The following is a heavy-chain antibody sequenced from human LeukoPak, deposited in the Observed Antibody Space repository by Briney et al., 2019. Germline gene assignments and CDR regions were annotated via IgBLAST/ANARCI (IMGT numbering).Heavy chain of an antibody. D-gene: IGHD3-10*01. CDR3: ATVQWVVRGVHYYFDY. V-gene: IGHV1-24*01. Sequence: ASVKVSCKVSGYTLTELSMHWVRQAPGKGLEWMGGFDPEDGETIYAQKFQGRVTMTEDTSTDTAYMELSSLRSEDTAVYYCATVQWVVRGVHYYFDYWGQGTLVTVSS. CDR2: FDPEDGET. J-gene: IGHJ4*02. CDR1: GYTLTELS.